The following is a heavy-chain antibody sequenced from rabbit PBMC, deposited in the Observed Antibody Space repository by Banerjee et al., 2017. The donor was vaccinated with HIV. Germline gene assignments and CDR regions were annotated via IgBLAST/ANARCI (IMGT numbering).Heavy chain of an antibody. CDR2: IYNGDAST. J-gene: IGHJ4*01. D-gene: IGHD7-1*01. V-gene: IGHV1S40*01. CDR3: ARDGNSADYNL. CDR1: GFSFSNSDY. Sequence: QSLEESGGGLVQPEGSLTLTCTASGFSFSNSDYMCWVRQAPGKGLEWIGCIYNGDASTYYASWAKGRFTISKTSSTTVTLQMTSLTAADTATYFCARDGNSADYNLWGPGTLVTVS.